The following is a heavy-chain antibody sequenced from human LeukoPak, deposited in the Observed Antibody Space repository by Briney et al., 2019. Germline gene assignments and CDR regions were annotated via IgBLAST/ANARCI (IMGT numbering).Heavy chain of an antibody. CDR1: GDSISSYY. J-gene: IGHJ4*02. V-gene: IGHV4-59*08. D-gene: IGHD3-10*01. CDR3: ARGLWFGDENPPYFDY. Sequence: SETLSLTCTVSGDSISSYYCSWIRQPPGKGLEWIGYIYYSGSTSYNPSLKSRVTISIDTSKNQFSLKLSSVTAADTAVYYCARGLWFGDENPPYFDYWGQGTLVTVSS. CDR2: IYYSGST.